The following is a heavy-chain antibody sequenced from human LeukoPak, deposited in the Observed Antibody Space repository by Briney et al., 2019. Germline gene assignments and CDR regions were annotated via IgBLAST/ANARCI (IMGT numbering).Heavy chain of an antibody. CDR2: ISGSGGST. CDR3: AKDGQYSSSFGGHHDY. Sequence: GGSLRLSCAASGFTFSSYAMSWVRQALGKGLEWVSAISGSGGSTYYADSVKGRFTISRDNSKNTLYLQMNNLRAEDTAVYYCAKDGQYSSSFGGHHDYWGQGTLVTVSS. D-gene: IGHD6-13*01. V-gene: IGHV3-23*01. CDR1: GFTFSSYA. J-gene: IGHJ4*02.